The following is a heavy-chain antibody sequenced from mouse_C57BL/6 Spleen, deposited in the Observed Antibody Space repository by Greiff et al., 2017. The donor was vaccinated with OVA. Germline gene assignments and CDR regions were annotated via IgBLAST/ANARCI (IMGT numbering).Heavy chain of an antibody. V-gene: IGHV5-16*01. D-gene: IGHD1-1*01. CDR3: ARAVLLQGYCDV. CDR1: GFTFSDYY. CDR2: INYDGSST. Sequence: EVQRVESEGGLVQPGSSMKLSCTASGFTFSDYYMAWVRQVPEKGLEWVANINYDGSSTYYLDSLKSRFIISRDNAKNILYLQMSSLKSEDTATDYCARAVLLQGYCDVWGTGTTVTVSS. J-gene: IGHJ1*03.